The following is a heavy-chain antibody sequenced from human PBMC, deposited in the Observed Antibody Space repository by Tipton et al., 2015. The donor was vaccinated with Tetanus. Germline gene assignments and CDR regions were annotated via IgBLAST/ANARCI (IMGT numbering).Heavy chain of an antibody. D-gene: IGHD6-13*01. CDR2: INQDGSAE. CDR3: AKEADREGGSTWYTGNFDS. Sequence: SLRLSCEASGFTFSSHWMSWVRQAPGKGLEWVANINQDGSAEFYVDSVKGRFTISRDNSKNSLSLQMNSLRADDTAVYYCAKEADREGGSTWYTGNFDSWGQGAQVTVSS. V-gene: IGHV3-7*01. CDR1: GFTFSSHW. J-gene: IGHJ4*02.